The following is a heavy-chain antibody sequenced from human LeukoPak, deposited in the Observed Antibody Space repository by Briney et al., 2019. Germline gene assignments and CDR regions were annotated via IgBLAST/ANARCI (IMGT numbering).Heavy chain of an antibody. CDR1: GYTFTSYD. D-gene: IGHD3-10*01. CDR3: ARGYYGSGSYSEYFQY. CDR2: MNPNSGNT. Sequence: ASVKVSCKASGYTFTSYDINWVRPATGQGLEWMGWMNPNSGNTGYAQKFQGRVTMTRNTSISTAYMELSSLRSEDTAVYYCARGYYGSGSYSEYFQYWGQGTLVTVSS. J-gene: IGHJ1*01. V-gene: IGHV1-8*01.